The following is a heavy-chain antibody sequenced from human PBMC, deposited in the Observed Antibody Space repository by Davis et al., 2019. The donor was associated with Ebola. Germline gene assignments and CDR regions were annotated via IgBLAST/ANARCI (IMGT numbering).Heavy chain of an antibody. J-gene: IGHJ4*02. CDR1: GFTFSDYA. CDR2: IRGGGSHT. CDR3: AKDYYDFPFDY. D-gene: IGHD3-3*01. Sequence: PGGSLRLSCAASGFTFSDYAMSWVRRAPGKGLEWVSAIRGGGSHTFYADSVKGRFSISRDNSKDTLYLQMNSLRAEDTAVYYCAKDYYDFPFDYWGQGALVTVSS. V-gene: IGHV3-23*01.